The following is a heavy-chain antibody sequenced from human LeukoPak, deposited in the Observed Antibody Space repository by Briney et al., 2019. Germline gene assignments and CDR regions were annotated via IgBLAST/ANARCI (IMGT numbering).Heavy chain of an antibody. CDR1: GFTFSDYY. Sequence: GGSLRLSCAASGFTFSDYYIHWVRQAPGKGLVWVSRINSDGTGTTYADSVKGRFTISRDNAKNSLYLQMNSLRAEDTAVYYCARGDKFSGDYWGQGTLVTVSS. V-gene: IGHV3-74*01. J-gene: IGHJ4*02. D-gene: IGHD3-16*01. CDR2: INSDGTGT. CDR3: ARGDKFSGDY.